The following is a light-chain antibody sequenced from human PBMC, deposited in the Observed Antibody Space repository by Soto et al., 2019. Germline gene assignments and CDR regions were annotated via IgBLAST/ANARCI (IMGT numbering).Light chain of an antibody. CDR1: QSISIW. CDR3: QQYYTDWT. V-gene: IGKV1-5*03. CDR2: KAS. J-gene: IGKJ1*01. Sequence: DIQMTQSPSTLSASVGDRVTITCRASQSISIWLAWYQQKPGKAPKLLIYKASSLESGVPSRFSGRGSGTEFTLTISSLQPDDFATYYCQQYYTDWTFGQGTKVEVK.